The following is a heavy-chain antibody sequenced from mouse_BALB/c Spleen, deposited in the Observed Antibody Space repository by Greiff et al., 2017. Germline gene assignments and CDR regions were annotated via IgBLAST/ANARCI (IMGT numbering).Heavy chain of an antibody. CDR2: ISDGGSYT. Sequence: EVKLMESGGGLVKPGGSLKLSCAASGFTFSDYYMYWVRQTPEKRLEWVATISDGGSYTYYPDSVKGRFTISRDNAKNNLYLQMSSLKSEDTAMYYCAREDSSGAMDYWGQGTSVTVSS. V-gene: IGHV5-4*02. CDR3: AREDSSGAMDY. CDR1: GFTFSDYY. J-gene: IGHJ4*01. D-gene: IGHD3-2*01.